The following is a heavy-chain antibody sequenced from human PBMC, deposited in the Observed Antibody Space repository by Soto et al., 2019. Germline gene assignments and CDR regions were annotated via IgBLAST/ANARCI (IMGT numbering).Heavy chain of an antibody. CDR2: ISSSSSTI. D-gene: IGHD6-13*01. J-gene: IGHJ4*02. Sequence: GGSLRLSCAASGFTFSSYSMNWVRQAPGKGLEWVSYISSSSSTIYYADSVKGRFTISRDNAKNSLYLQMNSLRAEDTAVYYCASGSSSWYGFRWGNWGQGTLVTVSS. CDR1: GFTFSSYS. CDR3: ASGSSSWYGFRWGN. V-gene: IGHV3-48*01.